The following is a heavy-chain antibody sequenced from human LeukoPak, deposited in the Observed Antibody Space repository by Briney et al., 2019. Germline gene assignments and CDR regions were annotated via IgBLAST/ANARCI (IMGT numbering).Heavy chain of an antibody. J-gene: IGHJ4*02. Sequence: SVTVSCKASGGTFSSYAISWVRQAPGQGLEWMGGIIPIFGTANYAQKFQGRVTMTRDTSTSTVYMELSSLRSEDTAVYYCARVSGLSMVRGVDYWGQGTLVTVSS. D-gene: IGHD3-10*01. CDR3: ARVSGLSMVRGVDY. CDR1: GGTFSSYA. CDR2: IIPIFGTA. V-gene: IGHV1-69*05.